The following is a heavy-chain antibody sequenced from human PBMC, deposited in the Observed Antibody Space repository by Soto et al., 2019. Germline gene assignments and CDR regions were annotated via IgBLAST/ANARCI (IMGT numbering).Heavy chain of an antibody. CDR2: IIPILGIA. CDR3: ARTSRPSYYYYGMDV. J-gene: IGHJ6*02. Sequence: ASVKVSCKASGGTFSIYTISWVRQAPGQGLEWMGRIIPILGIANYAQKLQGRVTMTTDTSTSTAYMELRSLRSDDTAVYYCARTSRPSYYYYGMDVWGQGTTVTVSS. CDR1: GGTFSIYT. V-gene: IGHV1-69*02.